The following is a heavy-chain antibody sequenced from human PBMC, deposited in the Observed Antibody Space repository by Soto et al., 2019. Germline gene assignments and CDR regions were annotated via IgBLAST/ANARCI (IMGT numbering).Heavy chain of an antibody. CDR3: ANWGSWYCSSTSCPSPFDY. V-gene: IGHV3-30*18. CDR2: ISYYGINK. J-gene: IGHJ4*02. CDR1: GFTFSSYG. Sequence: GRSLRLSCAPSGFTFSSYGMHWVRRAPGNGLEGVAVISYYGINKYYADSVKGRFTISRDNSKNTLYLQINTLRPEDTAVYYCANWGSWYCSSTSCPSPFDYWGQGTLVTVSS. D-gene: IGHD2-2*01.